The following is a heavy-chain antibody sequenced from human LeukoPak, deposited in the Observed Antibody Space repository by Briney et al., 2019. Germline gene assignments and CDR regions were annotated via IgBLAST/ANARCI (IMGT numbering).Heavy chain of an antibody. D-gene: IGHD4-23*01. CDR2: IKQDGSEK. J-gene: IGHJ4*02. CDR3: ARDRATNSFNYYFDY. V-gene: IGHV3-7*05. Sequence: PGGSLRLSCAASGFTFNSYWMSWVRQAPGKGLEWVANIKQDGSEKYYVDSVKGRFTISRDNAKNSLYLQMNSLRAEDTALYYCARDRATNSFNYYFDYWGQGTLVTVSS. CDR1: GFTFNSYW.